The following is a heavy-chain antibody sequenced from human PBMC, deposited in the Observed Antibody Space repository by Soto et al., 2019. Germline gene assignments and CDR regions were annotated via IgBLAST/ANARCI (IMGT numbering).Heavy chain of an antibody. D-gene: IGHD7-27*01. V-gene: IGHV1-18*01. J-gene: IGHJ2*01. CDR2: ISPYNGDT. CDR3: ARNGDSNWGMYWYFDL. Sequence: QAQLMQSGTEVRKPGASVNVSCKASGYTFTGYGVYWLRQAPGQGLEWMGWISPYNGDTKYAQKFQGRVTMTRDTSTSTVYMELRSLRSDDTAVYYCARNGDSNWGMYWYFDLWGRGALVTVSS. CDR1: GYTFTGYG.